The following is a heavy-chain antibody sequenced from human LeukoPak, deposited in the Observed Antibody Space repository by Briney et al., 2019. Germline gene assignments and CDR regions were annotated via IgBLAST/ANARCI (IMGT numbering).Heavy chain of an antibody. CDR1: GGSISSYY. CDR2: FYYSGRT. V-gene: IGHV4-59*01. J-gene: IGHJ4*02. Sequence: SETLSLTCTVSGGSISSYYWSWVRQPPGKGLEWIGYFYYSGRTDYNPSLKRGVTISVDTSKNQFSLNLSSVTAADTAVYYCARDSSAHFDYWGQGTLVTVSS. CDR3: ARDSSAHFDY.